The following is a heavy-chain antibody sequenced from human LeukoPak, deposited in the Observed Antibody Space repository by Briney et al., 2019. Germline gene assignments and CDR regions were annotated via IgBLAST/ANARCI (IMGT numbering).Heavy chain of an antibody. Sequence: SETLSLTCTVSGGSISSHYWSWLRHPPGKGLEWIGSIYYSGSTTYNPSLKSRVTISVDTSKNQFSLKLSSVTAADTAVYYCARVFKDLTGTAWGYYYYYMDVWGKGTTVTVSS. CDR2: IYYSGST. J-gene: IGHJ6*03. CDR3: ARVFKDLTGTAWGYYYYYMDV. CDR1: GGSISSHY. V-gene: IGHV4-59*11. D-gene: IGHD1-14*01.